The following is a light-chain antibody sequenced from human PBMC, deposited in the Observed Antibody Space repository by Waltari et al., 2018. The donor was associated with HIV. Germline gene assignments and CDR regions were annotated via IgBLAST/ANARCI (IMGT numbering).Light chain of an antibody. J-gene: IGKJ4*01. V-gene: IGKV4-1*01. CDR1: QSVLYSSNNKNY. CDR3: QQYYSTPLT. CDR2: WAS. Sequence: VMTQSPDSLAVSLGERATINCKSSQSVLYSSNNKNYLAWYQQKPGQPPKLLIYWASTRESGVPDRFSGSGSGTDFTLTISSLQAEDVAVYYCQQYYSTPLTFGGGTKVEIK.